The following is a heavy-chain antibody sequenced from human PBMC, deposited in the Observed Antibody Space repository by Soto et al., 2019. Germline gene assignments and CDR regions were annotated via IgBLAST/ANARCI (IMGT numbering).Heavy chain of an antibody. CDR3: AGNTAAAGQYYYYYYMDV. D-gene: IGHD6-13*01. J-gene: IGHJ6*03. CDR1: GGSIRSSSYY. V-gene: IGHV4-39*01. CDR2: IYYSGST. Sequence: SETLSLTCTVSGGSIRSSSYYWGWIRQPPGKGLEWIGSIYYSGSTYYNPSLKSRVTISVDTSKNQFSLKLSSVTAADTAVYYFAGNTAAAGQYYYYYYMDVWGKGTTVTVSS.